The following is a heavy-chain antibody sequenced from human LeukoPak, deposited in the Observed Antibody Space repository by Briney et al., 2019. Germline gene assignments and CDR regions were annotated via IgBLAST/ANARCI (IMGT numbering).Heavy chain of an antibody. J-gene: IGHJ4*02. CDR2: ISSSSSTI. CDR3: ARDPGDYYYDSSGYYGVYTD. CDR1: GFTFSSYS. V-gene: IGHV3-48*01. D-gene: IGHD3-22*01. Sequence: GGSLRLSCAASGFTFSSYSMNWVRQAPGKGLEWVSYISSSSSTIYYADSVKGRFTISRDNAKNSLYLQMNSLRAEDTAVYYCARDPGDYYYDSSGYYGVYTDWGQGTLVTVSS.